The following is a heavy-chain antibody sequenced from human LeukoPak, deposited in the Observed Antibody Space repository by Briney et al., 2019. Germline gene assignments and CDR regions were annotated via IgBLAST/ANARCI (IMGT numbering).Heavy chain of an antibody. J-gene: IGHJ6*02. V-gene: IGHV1-18*01. CDR1: GYTFTSYG. Sequence: ASVKVSCKASGYTFTSYGISWVRQAPGQGLEWMGWISAYNGNTNYAQKLQGRVTMTTDTSTSTAYMELRSLRSDDTAVYYCARGQKPPVDYYGMDVWGQGTTVTVSS. CDR2: ISAYNGNT. CDR3: ARGQKPPVDYYGMDV. D-gene: IGHD4-23*01.